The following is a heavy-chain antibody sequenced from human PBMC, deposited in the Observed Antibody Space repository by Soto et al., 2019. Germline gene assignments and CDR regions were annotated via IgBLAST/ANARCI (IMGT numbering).Heavy chain of an antibody. CDR3: ARDEWGNFWSAPLPDAFDI. CDR1: GFTFSSYA. Sequence: QVQLVESGGGVVQPGRSLRLSCAASGFTFSSYAMHWVRQAPGKGLEWVAVISYDGSNKYYADSVKGRFTISRDNSKNTLYLQMNSLRAEDTAVYYCARDEWGNFWSAPLPDAFDICGQGTMVTVSS. V-gene: IGHV3-30-3*01. CDR2: ISYDGSNK. J-gene: IGHJ3*02. D-gene: IGHD3-3*01.